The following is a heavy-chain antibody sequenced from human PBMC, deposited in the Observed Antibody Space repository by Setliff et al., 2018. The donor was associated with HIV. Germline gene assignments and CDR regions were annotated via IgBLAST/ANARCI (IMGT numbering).Heavy chain of an antibody. Sequence: SQTLSLTCAISGDSVSNYSAAWNWIRQSPSRGLEWLGRTFHRSKWYSEYAESVRSRITINPDTSKNQLSLQLHSVTPEDTAVYYCARSVTTAGTVFDYWGQGTLVTVSS. CDR1: GDSVSNYSAA. V-gene: IGHV6-1*01. CDR3: ARSVTTAGTVFDY. D-gene: IGHD6-19*01. J-gene: IGHJ4*02. CDR2: TFHRSKWYS.